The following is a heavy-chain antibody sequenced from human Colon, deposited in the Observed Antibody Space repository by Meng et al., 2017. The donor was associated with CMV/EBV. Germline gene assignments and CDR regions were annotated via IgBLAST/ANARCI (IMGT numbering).Heavy chain of an antibody. CDR3: ARFASPTLPSNYFDP. CDR1: GYDFSGWW. CDR2: IFPGDSKL. Sequence: GGSLRLSCRASGYDFSGWWIGWVRQMPAKGLEWMGIIFPGDSKLKYYSPSFEGQVTMSADESVTTAYLQWTSLRAPDTAMYFCARFASPTLPSNYFDPWGQGTLVTVSS. V-gene: IGHV5-51*01. J-gene: IGHJ5*02.